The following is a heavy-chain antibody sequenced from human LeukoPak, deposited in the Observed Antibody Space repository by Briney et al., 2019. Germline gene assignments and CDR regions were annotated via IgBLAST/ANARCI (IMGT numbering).Heavy chain of an antibody. Sequence: GSLRLSCAASGFTFSSYSMNWVRQAPGKGLEWIGNVYHIGTTSYNSSLKSRVSISVDTSKNQFSLEMASVTPEDTALYYCARNTTSSPWFDPWGQGTLVIVSS. CDR1: GFTFSSYS. V-gene: IGHV4-4*09. D-gene: IGHD6-6*01. J-gene: IGHJ5*02. CDR2: VYHIGTT. CDR3: ARNTTSSPWFDP.